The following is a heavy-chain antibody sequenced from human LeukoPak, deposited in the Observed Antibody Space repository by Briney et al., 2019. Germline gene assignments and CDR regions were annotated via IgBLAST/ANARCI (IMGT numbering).Heavy chain of an antibody. Sequence: GGSLRLSCAPSRFDLSAYTMNWVRQAPGKGLEWVSSISSSSVYIFYADSLKGRFTISRDNAKNSLYLQMNSLRAEDTAVYYCAREAASYYYYYGMDVWGQGTTVTVSS. J-gene: IGHJ6*02. V-gene: IGHV3-21*01. CDR1: RFDLSAYT. CDR3: AREAASYYYYYGMDV. CDR2: ISSSSVYI. D-gene: IGHD2-15*01.